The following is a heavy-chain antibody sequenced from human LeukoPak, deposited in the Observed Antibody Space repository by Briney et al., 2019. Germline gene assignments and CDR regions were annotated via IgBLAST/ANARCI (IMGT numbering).Heavy chain of an antibody. Sequence: VGSLRLSCASSGFTFSRYAMSWVRQAPGEGVDWVSSISGSGGITYHADSLKGRFTISRDNSKNTLCLQMNSLRAEDPAVYYSAKNTISGGHYQYYIDVWGKGTTVPVSS. D-gene: IGHD3-16*02. CDR1: GFTFSRYA. V-gene: IGHV3-23*01. J-gene: IGHJ6*03. CDR2: ISGSGGIT. CDR3: AKNTISGGHYQYYIDV.